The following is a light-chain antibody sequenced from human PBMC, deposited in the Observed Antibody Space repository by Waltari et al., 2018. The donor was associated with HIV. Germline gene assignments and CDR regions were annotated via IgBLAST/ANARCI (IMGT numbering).Light chain of an antibody. V-gene: IGKV1-12*01. CDR2: GIS. Sequence: DIQMTQSPSSVSASVGDTVTITCRASQGLDAWLAWYQHKPGMAPKLLIYGISTLESGVPSRFSGSGSGTDFTLTIRSLQPEDFATYFCRQGDRYPFTFGPGTKVDIK. CDR1: QGLDAW. J-gene: IGKJ3*01. CDR3: RQGDRYPFT.